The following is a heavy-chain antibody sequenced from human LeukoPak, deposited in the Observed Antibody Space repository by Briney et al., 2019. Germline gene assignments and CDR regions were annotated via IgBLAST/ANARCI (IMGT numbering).Heavy chain of an antibody. Sequence: SVRVSCKASGYTFTNYGISWVRQAPGQGLEWMGGIIPIFGTANYAQKFQGRVTITADESTSTAYMELSSLRSEDTAVYYCARAPLVPREGLRSAMAFDPWGQGTLVTVSS. J-gene: IGHJ5*02. CDR1: GYTFTNYG. V-gene: IGHV1-69*13. CDR3: ARAPLVPREGLRSAMAFDP. D-gene: IGHD3-3*01. CDR2: IIPIFGTA.